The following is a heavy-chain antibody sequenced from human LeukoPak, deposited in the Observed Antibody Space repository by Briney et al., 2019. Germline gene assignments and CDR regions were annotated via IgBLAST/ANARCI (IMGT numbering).Heavy chain of an antibody. V-gene: IGHV1-69*06. CDR1: GGTFSSYA. J-gene: IGHJ4*02. D-gene: IGHD6-19*01. CDR2: IIPIFGTA. CDR3: ARVRSSGWYYYFDY. Sequence: GSSVKVSCKASGGTFSSYAISWVRQAPGQGLEWMGGIIPIFGTANYAQKFQGRVTITADKSTSTAYMELSSLRSEDTAVYYCARVRSSGWYYYFDYWGQGALVTVSS.